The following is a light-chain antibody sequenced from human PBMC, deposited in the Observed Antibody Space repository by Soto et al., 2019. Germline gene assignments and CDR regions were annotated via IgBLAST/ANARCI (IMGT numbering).Light chain of an antibody. CDR3: QQFRNWPWT. CDR1: QSVSSSF. Sequence: EIVLTQSPGTLSLSPGERATLSCRASQSVSSSFLSWYQQKRGQAPRLLMFGASSRATGIPDRFSGSGSGTDFTLTISSLDPEDSAVYYCQQFRNWPWTFGQGTKVDIK. J-gene: IGKJ1*01. V-gene: IGKV3-20*01. CDR2: GAS.